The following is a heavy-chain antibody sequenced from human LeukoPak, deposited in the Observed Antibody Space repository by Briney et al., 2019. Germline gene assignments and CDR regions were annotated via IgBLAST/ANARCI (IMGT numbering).Heavy chain of an antibody. Sequence: PSGTLSLTCAVYGGSFSGYYWSWIRQPPGKGLEWIGEINHSGSTNYNPSLKSRVTISVDTSKNQFSLKLSSVTAADTAVYYCARGGSGWYLEYYYGMDVWGQGTTVTVSS. CDR3: ARGGSGWYLEYYYGMDV. V-gene: IGHV4-34*01. J-gene: IGHJ6*01. CDR1: GGSFSGYY. CDR2: INHSGST. D-gene: IGHD6-19*01.